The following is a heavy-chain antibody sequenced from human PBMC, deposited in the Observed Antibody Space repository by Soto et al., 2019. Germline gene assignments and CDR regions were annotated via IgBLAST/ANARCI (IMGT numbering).Heavy chain of an antibody. J-gene: IGHJ6*02. CDR1: GFTFSNAW. CDR2: IKSKTDGGTT. V-gene: IGHV3-15*07. Sequence: EVQLVESGGGLVKPGGSLRLSCAASGFTFSNAWMNWVRQAPGKGLEWVGRIKSKTDGGTTDYAAPVKGRFTISRDDSKNTLDLQMNSLKTEDTVVYYCTTDEKSLVVPAANGFYYYYYGMDVWGQGTTVTVSS. D-gene: IGHD2-2*01. CDR3: TTDEKSLVVPAANGFYYYYYGMDV.